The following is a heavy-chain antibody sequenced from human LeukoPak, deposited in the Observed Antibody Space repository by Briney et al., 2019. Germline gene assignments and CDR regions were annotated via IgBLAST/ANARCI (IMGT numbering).Heavy chain of an antibody. J-gene: IGHJ6*03. D-gene: IGHD2-21*01. CDR2: IYPGDSDT. CDR1: GYRFTSYW. Sequence: GESLKISCKGSGYRFTSYWIGWVRQMPGKGQEWMGIIYPGDSDTRYSPSFQGQVTISADKSISTAYLQWSSLKASDTAMYYCARHDSTSYYYYYMDVWGKGTTVTVSS. CDR3: ARHDSTSYYYYYMDV. V-gene: IGHV5-51*01.